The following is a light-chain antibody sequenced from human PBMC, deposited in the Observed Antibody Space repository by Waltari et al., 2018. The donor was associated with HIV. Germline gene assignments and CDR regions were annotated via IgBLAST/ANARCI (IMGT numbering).Light chain of an antibody. Sequence: YELTQTPSVSVSPGQTARITCFGDGLPNQYAFWYQQKAGQAPVLLIYKASERPSGIPERFSASSSGTTITLTISGVQAEDEGDYYCQSADSSRNYVLFGGGTKLTVL. CDR2: KAS. CDR3: QSADSSRNYVL. V-gene: IGLV3-25*03. CDR1: GLPNQY. J-gene: IGLJ2*01.